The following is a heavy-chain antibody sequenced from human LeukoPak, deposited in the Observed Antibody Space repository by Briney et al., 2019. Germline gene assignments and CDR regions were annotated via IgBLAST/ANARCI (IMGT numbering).Heavy chain of an antibody. J-gene: IGHJ4*02. V-gene: IGHV1-18*01. CDR1: GYTFTSYG. CDR3: ARRTYSSSSSLFDY. Sequence: ASVKVSCKASGYTFTSYGISWVRQAPGQGLEWMGWISGYNGNTNYAQNLQGRVTMTTDTSTTTAYMELRSLRSDDTAFYYCARRTYSSSSSLFDYWGQGTLVTVSS. D-gene: IGHD6-6*01. CDR2: ISGYNGNT.